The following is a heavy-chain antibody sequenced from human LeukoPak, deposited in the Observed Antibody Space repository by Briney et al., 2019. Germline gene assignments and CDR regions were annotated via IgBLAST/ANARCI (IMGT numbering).Heavy chain of an antibody. CDR3: ARGRGFGHYYYMDV. CDR1: GFIFGTYA. J-gene: IGHJ6*03. V-gene: IGHV3-64*02. D-gene: IGHD3-10*01. Sequence: GVSLRLSCAASGFIFGTYAMHWVRQAPGKGLEYVSAISSDGDGTYYADSVKGRSTISRDNSKSTLFLQMGSLRPEDTAMYYCARGRGFGHYYYMDVWGKGTTVTVSS. CDR2: ISSDGDGT.